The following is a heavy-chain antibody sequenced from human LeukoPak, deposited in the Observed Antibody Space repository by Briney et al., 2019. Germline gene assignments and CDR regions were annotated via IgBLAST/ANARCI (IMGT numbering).Heavy chain of an antibody. CDR3: AKGSKAMTVVGDAFDI. Sequence: PGGSLRLSCAASGFNFDDYTMHWVRQAPGKGLEWVSLISWNGGSAYYADSVQGRFTISRDNSKNSLYLQMNILKTEDTALYFCAKGSKAMTVVGDAFDIWGQGTMVTVSS. V-gene: IGHV3-43*01. D-gene: IGHD3-22*01. CDR2: ISWNGGSA. J-gene: IGHJ3*02. CDR1: GFNFDDYT.